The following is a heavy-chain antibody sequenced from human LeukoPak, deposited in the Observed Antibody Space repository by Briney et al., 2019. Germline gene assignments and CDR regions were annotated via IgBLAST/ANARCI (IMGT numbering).Heavy chain of an antibody. V-gene: IGHV4-38-2*02. CDR1: GCSISSGYY. CDR2: IYHSGST. CDR3: APTFGELSSSFTFDP. D-gene: IGHD3-10*01. Sequence: PSETLSLTCTVSGCSISSGYYWGWIRQPPGKGLEWIGSIYHSGSTYYNPSLKSRVTISVDTSKNQFSLQLNSVTPEDTAVYYCAPTFGELSSSFTFDPWGQGTLVTVSS. J-gene: IGHJ5*02.